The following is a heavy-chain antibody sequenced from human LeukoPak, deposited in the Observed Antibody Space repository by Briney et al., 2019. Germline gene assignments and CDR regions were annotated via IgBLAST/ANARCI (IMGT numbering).Heavy chain of an antibody. CDR2: ISGSGGST. CDR1: GFTFSSYA. Sequence: PGGSLRLSCAASGFTFSSYAMSWVRKAPGKGLEWVSAISGSGGSTYYADSVKGRFTISRDNSKNTLYLQMNSLRAEDTAVYYCAKTRTPLLYGGYSAFDYWGQGTLVTVSS. V-gene: IGHV3-23*01. D-gene: IGHD5-12*01. CDR3: AKTRTPLLYGGYSAFDY. J-gene: IGHJ4*02.